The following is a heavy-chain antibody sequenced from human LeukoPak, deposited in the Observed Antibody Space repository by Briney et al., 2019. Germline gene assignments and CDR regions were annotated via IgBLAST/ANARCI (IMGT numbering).Heavy chain of an antibody. D-gene: IGHD2-15*01. CDR3: AQQVGYCSSGNCYLTY. J-gene: IGHJ1*01. Sequence: LGGSLRLSCAASGFSFNSYAMSWVRQAPGKGLEWVSAINNDGDSTYSADSVKGRFTVSRDNSKNTLYLQMNSLRAEDAAVYYCAQQVGYCSSGNCYLTYWGQGTLVTVSS. CDR2: INNDGDST. CDR1: GFSFNSYA. V-gene: IGHV3-23*01.